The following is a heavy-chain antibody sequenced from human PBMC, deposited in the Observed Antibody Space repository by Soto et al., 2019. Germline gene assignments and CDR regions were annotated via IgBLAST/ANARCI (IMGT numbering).Heavy chain of an antibody. CDR1: GGSISSGGYY. CDR3: ARGQLGRDYYYYNGMDV. J-gene: IGHJ6*02. D-gene: IGHD6-6*01. V-gene: IGHV4-31*03. Sequence: SETLSLTCTVSGGSISSGGYYWSWIRQHPGKGLEWIGYIYYSGSTYYNPSLKSRVTIAVDTSKNQFSLKLSSVSAADTAVYYCARGQLGRDYYYYNGMDVWGQGTTGTVSS. CDR2: IYYSGST.